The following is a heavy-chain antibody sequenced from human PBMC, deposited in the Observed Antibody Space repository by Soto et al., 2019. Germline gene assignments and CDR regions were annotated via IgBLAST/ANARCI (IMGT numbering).Heavy chain of an antibody. CDR2: SIPNFGTV. Sequence: QVQLVQSGAEVKKPGSSVKVSCKASGGTFSRYAISWVRQAPGQGLEWMGGSIPNFGTVNYSQKFQGRVTIIADESTSTAYMELSSLRSEDTAVYYCAGGSCGGDCPLDYWGQGTLVTVSS. CDR1: GGTFSRYA. V-gene: IGHV1-69*01. J-gene: IGHJ4*02. D-gene: IGHD2-21*02. CDR3: AGGSCGGDCPLDY.